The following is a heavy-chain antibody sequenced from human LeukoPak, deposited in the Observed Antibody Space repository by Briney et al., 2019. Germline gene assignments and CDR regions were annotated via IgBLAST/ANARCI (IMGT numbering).Heavy chain of an antibody. D-gene: IGHD4-23*01. Sequence: GGSLRLSCAASGFTFSGSAMHWVRQASGKGLEWVGRIRSKANSYATAYAASVKGRFTISRDDSKNTAYLQMNSLKTEDTAVYYCTSTVAGPLWYYYYYMDVWGKGTTVTVSS. CDR1: GFTFSGSA. J-gene: IGHJ6*03. CDR3: TSTVAGPLWYYYYYMDV. V-gene: IGHV3-73*01. CDR2: IRSKANSYAT.